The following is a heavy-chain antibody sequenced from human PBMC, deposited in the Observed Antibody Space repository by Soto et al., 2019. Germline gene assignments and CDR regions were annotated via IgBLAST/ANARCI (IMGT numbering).Heavy chain of an antibody. D-gene: IGHD6-19*01. V-gene: IGHV1-3*01. Sequence: KFQGGVTITRDTSASTAYMELSSLRSEDTAVYYCASDSKYSSGWDLDYWGQGTLVTVSS. CDR3: ASDSKYSSGWDLDY. J-gene: IGHJ4*02.